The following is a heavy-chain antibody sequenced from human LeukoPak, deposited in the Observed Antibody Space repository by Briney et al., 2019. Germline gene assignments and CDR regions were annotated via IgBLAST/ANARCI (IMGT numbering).Heavy chain of an antibody. CDR1: GFTFSNYG. D-gene: IGHD4-11*01. V-gene: IGHV3-33*01. CDR2: IWYDGSNK. CDR3: ARGIDYDNYGSTYYFDY. Sequence: GGSLRLSCAASGFTFSNYGMHWVRQVPGKGLEWVAVIWYDGSNKYYADSVKGRFIISRDNSKNTLYLQMNSLRAEDTAVYYCARGIDYDNYGSTYYFDYWGQGTLVTVSS. J-gene: IGHJ4*02.